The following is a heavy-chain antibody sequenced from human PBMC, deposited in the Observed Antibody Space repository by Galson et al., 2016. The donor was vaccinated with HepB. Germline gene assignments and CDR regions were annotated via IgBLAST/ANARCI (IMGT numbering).Heavy chain of an antibody. V-gene: IGHV2-26*01. CDR1: GFSLSTFRMG. CDR2: IFSDDEI. Sequence: PALVKPTQTLTLTCTVSGFSLSTFRMGVSWIRQPPGKALECLAHIFSDDEISYNSSLRARLTISKDASKSQVVLTMTDMDPADTATYFCARMPDFGDYFDYWGQGTLVTVSS. D-gene: IGHD4-17*01. J-gene: IGHJ4*02. CDR3: ARMPDFGDYFDY.